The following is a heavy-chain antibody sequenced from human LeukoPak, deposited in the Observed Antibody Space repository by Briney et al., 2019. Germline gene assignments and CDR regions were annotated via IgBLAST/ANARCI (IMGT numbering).Heavy chain of an antibody. CDR2: IKQDGSEK. D-gene: IGHD2-15*01. V-gene: IGHV3-7*01. CDR1: GFTFNSYW. CDR3: AKSPVSSCRGSFCYPFDY. Sequence: GGSLRLSCAASGFTFNSYWMSWVRQAPGKGLEWVANIKQDGSEKYYVDSVKGRFTISRDNAKNSLYLQMNSLRAEDTAVYYCAKSPVSSCRGSFCYPFDYWGQGNLVTVSS. J-gene: IGHJ4*02.